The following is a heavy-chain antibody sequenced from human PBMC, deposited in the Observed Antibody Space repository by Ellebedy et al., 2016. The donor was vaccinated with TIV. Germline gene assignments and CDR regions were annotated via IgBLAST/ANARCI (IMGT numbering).Heavy chain of an antibody. CDR3: ARASQGAFDI. Sequence: MPSETLSLTCTVSGRSFGTYYWSWIRQPPGKGLESIGYIYYSGSTNYNPSLKSRVTISVDTSKNQFSLRLTSVTAADTAVYYCARASQGAFDIWGLGTMVTVSS. V-gene: IGHV4-59*01. J-gene: IGHJ3*02. CDR1: GRSFGTYY. CDR2: IYYSGST.